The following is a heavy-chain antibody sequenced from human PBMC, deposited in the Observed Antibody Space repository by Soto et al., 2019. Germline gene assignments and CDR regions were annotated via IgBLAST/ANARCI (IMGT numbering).Heavy chain of an antibody. CDR3: ANLLDLAVGHTV. V-gene: IGHV3-30*18. J-gene: IGHJ1*01. CDR1: GFTFSSYG. Sequence: PGGSLRVSCGASGFTFSSYGMHWVRQAPGKGLEWVAVISYDGSNRYYADSVKGRSTISMVHAKTPPDMQLTSPTGEDGSLSCCANLLDLAVGHTVWSQGTLVPVSS. D-gene: IGHD6-19*01. CDR2: ISYDGSNR.